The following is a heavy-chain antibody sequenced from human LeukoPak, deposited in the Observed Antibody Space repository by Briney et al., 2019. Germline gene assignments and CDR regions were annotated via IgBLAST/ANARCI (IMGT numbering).Heavy chain of an antibody. CDR2: SRDKANSYTT. J-gene: IGHJ4*02. Sequence: GGSLRLSCTVSGFTFSDHYIDWVRQAPGKGLEWVGRSRDKANSYTTEYAASVKGRFTISRDDSKNSLYLQMSGLRAEDTAVYYCARDPVTGFFDYWGQGTLVTVSS. CDR1: GFTFSDHY. CDR3: ARDPVTGFFDY. V-gene: IGHV3-72*01. D-gene: IGHD1-20*01.